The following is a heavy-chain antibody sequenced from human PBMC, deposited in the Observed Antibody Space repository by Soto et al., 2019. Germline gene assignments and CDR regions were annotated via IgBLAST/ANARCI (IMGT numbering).Heavy chain of an antibody. Sequence: QVQLQESGPVLVKPSQTLSLTCTVSGGSISSGGDYWSWVRQHPGKHLEWIGYIYYRGSTYYNPSLKSRVTISLDTSKNQFSLKMSSVNAADTAVYYCAREVSSSWYRGWVDPWGQGTLVTVSS. J-gene: IGHJ5*02. CDR1: GGSISSGGDY. V-gene: IGHV4-31*03. CDR2: IYYRGST. D-gene: IGHD6-13*01. CDR3: AREVSSSWYRGWVDP.